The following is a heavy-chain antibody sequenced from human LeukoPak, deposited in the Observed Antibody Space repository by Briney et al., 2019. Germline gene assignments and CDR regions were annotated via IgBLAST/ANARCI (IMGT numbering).Heavy chain of an antibody. CDR2: ISGSGGST. J-gene: IGHJ6*04. CDR3: AKERGSGSYYYYYYGMDV. Sequence: GGSLRLSCAASGITFSSYAMSWVRQAPGKGLEWVSAISGSGGSTYYADSVKGRFTISRDNSKNTLYLQMNSLRAEDTAVYYCAKERGSGSYYYYYYGMDVWGRGTTVTVSS. CDR1: GITFSSYA. V-gene: IGHV3-23*01. D-gene: IGHD3-10*01.